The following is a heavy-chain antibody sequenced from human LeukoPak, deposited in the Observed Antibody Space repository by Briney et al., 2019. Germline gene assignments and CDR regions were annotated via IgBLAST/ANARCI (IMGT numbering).Heavy chain of an antibody. V-gene: IGHV4-31*03. D-gene: IGHD2-15*01. J-gene: IGHJ6*03. CDR2: IYYSGST. CDR1: GGSISSGGYY. Sequence: TLSLTCTVSGGSISSGGYYWSWIRQHPGKGLEWIGYIYYSGSTYYNPSLKSRVTISVDTSKNQFSLKLSSVTAADTAVYYCARVRYCSGGSCYSPYYYYYMDVGGKGTTVTVSS. CDR3: ARVRYCSGGSCYSPYYYYYMDV.